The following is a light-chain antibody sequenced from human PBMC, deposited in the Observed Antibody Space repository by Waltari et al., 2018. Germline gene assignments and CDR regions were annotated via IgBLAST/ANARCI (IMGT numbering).Light chain of an antibody. CDR2: DAS. J-gene: IGKJ1*01. CDR1: QSVSRY. Sequence: EIVLTQSPGTLSLSPGERATLSCRASQSVSRYLAWYQQKPGQAPRLLIDDASSRATGIPDRFSGSGTRTDFSLAISRLEPEDFAVYYCQKYGSLPATFGQGTKVEIK. V-gene: IGKV3-20*01. CDR3: QKYGSLPAT.